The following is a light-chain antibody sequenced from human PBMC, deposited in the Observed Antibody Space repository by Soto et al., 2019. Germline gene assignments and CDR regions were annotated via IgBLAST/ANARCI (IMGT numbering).Light chain of an antibody. CDR1: QSVSAN. V-gene: IGKV3-15*01. J-gene: IGKJ1*01. CDR3: QQSNNWPQT. Sequence: EIVMTQSPATLSVSPGERATLSCRASQSVSANLAWYQQKPGQAPRLLIYDASTRATGIPARFSGSGSGTDFTLTISSLQSEDFAVYYCQQSNNWPQTFGQGTKVDIK. CDR2: DAS.